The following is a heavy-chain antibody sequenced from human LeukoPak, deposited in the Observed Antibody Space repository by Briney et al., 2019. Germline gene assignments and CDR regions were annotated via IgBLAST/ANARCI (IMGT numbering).Heavy chain of an antibody. CDR3: ARGSTVTLDYYYYGMDV. Sequence: ASVKVSCKASEGTFSSYAISWVRQAPGQGLEWMGRIIPIHGIANYAQKFQGRVTITADKATSTAYMALSSLRSEDTAVYYCARGSTVTLDYYYYGMDVWGQGTTVTVSS. V-gene: IGHV1-69*04. CDR1: EGTFSSYA. D-gene: IGHD4-17*01. CDR2: IIPIHGIA. J-gene: IGHJ6*02.